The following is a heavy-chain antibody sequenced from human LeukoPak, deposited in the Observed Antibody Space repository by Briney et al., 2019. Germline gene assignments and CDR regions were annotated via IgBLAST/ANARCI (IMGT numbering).Heavy chain of an antibody. CDR1: GFTVSGTS. J-gene: IGHJ6*02. Sequence: GGSLRLSCAASGFTVSGTSLHWVRQASGKGLEWVGRVRSKTDNYATAYSASVQGRFTVSRDDSRNTLYLQMNSLKTEDTAVYYCTTVDRVVSPSQFYGMDVWGQGTTVTVSS. V-gene: IGHV3-73*01. CDR2: VRSKTDNYAT. CDR3: TTVDRVVSPSQFYGMDV. D-gene: IGHD4-11*01.